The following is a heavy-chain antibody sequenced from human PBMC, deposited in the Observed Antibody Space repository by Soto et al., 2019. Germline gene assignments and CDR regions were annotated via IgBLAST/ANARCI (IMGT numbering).Heavy chain of an antibody. CDR1: GFPFGSHA. Sequence: PGGSLRLSCAASGFPFGSHAMSWVRQAPGKGLEWVSLVSGNGGTTNYADSVKGRFTISRDNSQKTLYLQMNSLRAEDTAIYYCEKGKAHTLFGVDTLFDYWGQGTLVTVSS. CDR3: EKGKAHTLFGVDTLFDY. J-gene: IGHJ4*02. V-gene: IGHV3-23*01. CDR2: VSGNGGTT. D-gene: IGHD3-3*01.